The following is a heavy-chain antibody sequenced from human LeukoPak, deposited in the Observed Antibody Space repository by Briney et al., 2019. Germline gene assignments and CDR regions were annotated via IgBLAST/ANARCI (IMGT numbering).Heavy chain of an antibody. CDR3: ASLHATYYYDSSGPDY. V-gene: IGHV3-66*01. CDR2: IYSGGST. CDR1: GFTVSSNY. D-gene: IGHD3-22*01. J-gene: IGHJ4*02. Sequence: PGGSLRLSCAASGFTVSSNYMSWVRQAPGKGLEWVSVIYSGGSTYYADSVKGRFTISRDNSKNTLYLQMNSLRAEDTAVYYCASLHATYYYDSSGPDYWGQGTLVTVSS.